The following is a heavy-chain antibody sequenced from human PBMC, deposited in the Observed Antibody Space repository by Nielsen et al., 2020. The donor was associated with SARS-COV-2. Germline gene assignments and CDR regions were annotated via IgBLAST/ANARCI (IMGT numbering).Heavy chain of an antibody. J-gene: IGHJ5*02. V-gene: IGHV1-2*06. CDR2: INPNSGGT. CDR3: ASGTAMVYPSWFDP. Sequence: ASVKVSCKASGYTFTGYYMHWVRQAPGQGLEWMGRINPNSGGTNYAQKFQGRVTMTRDTSISTAYMELSRLRSDDTAVYYCASGTAMVYPSWFDPWGQGTLVTVSS. CDR1: GYTFTGYY. D-gene: IGHD2-8*01.